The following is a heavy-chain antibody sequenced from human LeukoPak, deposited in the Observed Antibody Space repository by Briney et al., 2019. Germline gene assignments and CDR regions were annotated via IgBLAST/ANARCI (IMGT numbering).Heavy chain of an antibody. CDR3: ARDSRGFDP. CDR1: GFTFSTYS. CDR2: IGSSSSPI. D-gene: IGHD2-2*01. J-gene: IGHJ5*02. Sequence: GGSLRLSCVASGFTFSTYSMNWVRQAPGKGLEWISYIGSSSSPIYYADPVKGRFTISRDNAKNSLYLQMNSLGAEDTAVYYCARDSRGFDPWGQGTLVTVSS. V-gene: IGHV3-48*01.